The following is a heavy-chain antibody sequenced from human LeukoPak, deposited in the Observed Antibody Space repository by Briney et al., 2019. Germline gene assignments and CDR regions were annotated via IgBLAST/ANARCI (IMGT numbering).Heavy chain of an antibody. J-gene: IGHJ4*02. Sequence: GASVKVSCKASGYTFTSYDINWVRQATGQGLEWMGWMNPNSGNTGYAQKFQGRVTITRNTSISTAYMELSSLRSEDTAVYYCARELGAGSSWYLHFDYWGQGTLVTVSS. CDR2: MNPNSGNT. CDR3: ARELGAGSSWYLHFDY. V-gene: IGHV1-8*03. CDR1: GYTFTSYD. D-gene: IGHD6-13*01.